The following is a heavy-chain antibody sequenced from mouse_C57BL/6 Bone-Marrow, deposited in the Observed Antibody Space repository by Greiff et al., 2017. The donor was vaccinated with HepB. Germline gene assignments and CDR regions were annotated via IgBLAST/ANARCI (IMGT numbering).Heavy chain of an antibody. Sequence: QVQLKQPGAELVMPGASVKLSCKASGYTFTSYWMHWVKQRPGQGLEWIGEIDPSDSYTNYNQKFKGKSTLTVDKSSSTAYMQLSSLTSEDSAVYYCAVYDYDGYWGQGTTLTVSS. V-gene: IGHV1-69*01. CDR1: GYTFTSYW. CDR3: AVYDYDGY. CDR2: IDPSDSYT. J-gene: IGHJ2*01. D-gene: IGHD2-4*01.